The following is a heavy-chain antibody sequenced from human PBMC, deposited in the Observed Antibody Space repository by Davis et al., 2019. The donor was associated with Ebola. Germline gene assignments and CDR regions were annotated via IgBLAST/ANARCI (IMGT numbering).Heavy chain of an antibody. J-gene: IGHJ5*02. CDR1: GGSFSGYY. D-gene: IGHD6-13*01. Sequence: SETLSLTCAVYGGSFSGYYWSWIRQPPGKGLEWIGEINHSGSTNYNPSLKSRVTISVDKSKNQFSLKLSSVTAADTAVYYCARDRSSSWPNWFDPWGQGTLVTVSS. V-gene: IGHV4-34*01. CDR3: ARDRSSSWPNWFDP. CDR2: INHSGST.